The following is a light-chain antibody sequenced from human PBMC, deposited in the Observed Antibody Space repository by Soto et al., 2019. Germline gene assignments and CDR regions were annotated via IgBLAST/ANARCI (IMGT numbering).Light chain of an antibody. CDR3: NSYTGSSPHYL. CDR1: SSDMGRYNF. CDR2: DVS. Sequence: ALTQPASVSGSAGQSISISCTGTSSDMGRYNFVSWYQQRPGQAPKLLIFDVSHRPSGIFDPFSGSKSGYTPSLTISGLQAEVDAAYYCNSYTGSSPHYLFGTGTKVTVL. J-gene: IGLJ1*01. V-gene: IGLV2-14*01.